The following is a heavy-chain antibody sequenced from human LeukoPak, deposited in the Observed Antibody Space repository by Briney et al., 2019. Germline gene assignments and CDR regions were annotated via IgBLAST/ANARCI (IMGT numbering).Heavy chain of an antibody. CDR2: ISWNSGSI. J-gene: IGHJ4*02. D-gene: IGHD1-7*01. Sequence: AGGSLRLSCAASGFTFDDYAMHWVRQAPGEGLEWVSGISWNSGSIGYADSVKGRFTISRDNAKNSLYLQMNSLRAEDTALYYCAKDLNWNYGPLFDYWGQGTLVTVSS. V-gene: IGHV3-9*01. CDR3: AKDLNWNYGPLFDY. CDR1: GFTFDDYA.